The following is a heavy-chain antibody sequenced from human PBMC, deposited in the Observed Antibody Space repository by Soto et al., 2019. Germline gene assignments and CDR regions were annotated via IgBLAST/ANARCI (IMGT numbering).Heavy chain of an antibody. Sequence: GGSLRLSCAASGFTFSSYGMHWVRQAPGKGLEWVAVIWYDGSNKYYADSVKGRFTISRDNSKNTLYLQMNSLRAEDAAVYYCARVIVGATSTASYYYYYGMDVWGQGTTVTVSS. CDR1: GFTFSSYG. CDR2: IWYDGSNK. J-gene: IGHJ6*02. CDR3: ARVIVGATSTASYYYYYGMDV. D-gene: IGHD1-26*01. V-gene: IGHV3-33*01.